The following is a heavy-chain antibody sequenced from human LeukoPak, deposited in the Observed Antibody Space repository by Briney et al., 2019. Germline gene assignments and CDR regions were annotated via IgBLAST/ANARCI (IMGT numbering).Heavy chain of an antibody. CDR2: ITSGGTYT. J-gene: IGHJ4*02. CDR1: GFTFSTYN. D-gene: IGHD3-9*01. CDR3: ARGHYDILTASYKWTPDY. V-gene: IGHV3-21*06. Sequence: GGSLRLSCAASGFTFSTYNMNWVRQAPGKGLEWVSSITSGGTYTYYADSVKGRFTTSRDNAKNSLSLWLSSLRAEDTAVYYCARGHYDILTASYKWTPDYWGQGILVTVSS.